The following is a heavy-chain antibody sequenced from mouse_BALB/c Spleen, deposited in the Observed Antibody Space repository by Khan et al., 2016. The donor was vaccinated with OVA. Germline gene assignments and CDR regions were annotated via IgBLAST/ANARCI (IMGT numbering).Heavy chain of an antibody. CDR2: IDPNYGFT. J-gene: IGHJ2*01. CDR3: ARLGDDYAVDY. V-gene: IGHV1-39*01. Sequence: VQLKQSGPELEKPGASVKISCKASGYSFTVYNMNWVKQSNGKSLEWIGNIDPNYGFTIYNQKFKGKATLTVDRSSSSAYMQLKSLTSEDSAVYYCARLGDDYAVDYWGQGTTLTVSA. D-gene: IGHD2-4*01. CDR1: GYSFTVYN.